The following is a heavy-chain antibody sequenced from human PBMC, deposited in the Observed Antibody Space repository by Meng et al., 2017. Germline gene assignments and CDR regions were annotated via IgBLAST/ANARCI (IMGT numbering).Heavy chain of an antibody. CDR3: AHSKKTYYDFWSGYLGYYFDY. J-gene: IGHJ4*02. Sequence: TLNESGPTLVTPTQTRTLTCTFSGFSLSTSGGGVGWIRQPPGKALEWLALIYWDDDKRYSPSLKSRLTITKDTSKNQVVLTMTNMDPVDTATYYCAHSKKTYYDFWSGYLGYYFDYWGQGTLVTVSS. V-gene: IGHV2-5*02. CDR1: GFSLSTSGGG. CDR2: IYWDDDK. D-gene: IGHD3-3*01.